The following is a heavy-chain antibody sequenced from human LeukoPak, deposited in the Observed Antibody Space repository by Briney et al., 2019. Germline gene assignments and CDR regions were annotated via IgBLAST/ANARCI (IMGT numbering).Heavy chain of an antibody. J-gene: IGHJ4*02. V-gene: IGHV3-30*02. CDR3: AKRSAAAGTPDY. Sequence: GGSLRLSCAASGFTFSSYGMHWVRQAPGKGLEWVAFIRYDGSNKYYAVSVKGRFTISRDNSKNTLYLQMNSLRAEDTAVYYCAKRSAAAGTPDYWGQGTLVTVSS. D-gene: IGHD6-13*01. CDR1: GFTFSSYG. CDR2: IRYDGSNK.